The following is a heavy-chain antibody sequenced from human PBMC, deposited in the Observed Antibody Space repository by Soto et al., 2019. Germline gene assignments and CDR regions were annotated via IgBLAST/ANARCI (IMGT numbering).Heavy chain of an antibody. CDR2: ISWDSATV. D-gene: IGHD3-9*01. CDR3: VQGRYPTMATPLDH. J-gene: IGHJ5*02. V-gene: IGHV3-9*01. CDR1: GFTFDDCA. Sequence: EVQLVESGGGLVQPGRSLRLSCSASGFTFDDCAMHWVRQAPGKGPEWVSGISWDSATVGYAESVKGRVTITRDDAKNSLYLQMDSLRREDTALYYCVQGRYPTMATPLDHWGQGTLVTVSS.